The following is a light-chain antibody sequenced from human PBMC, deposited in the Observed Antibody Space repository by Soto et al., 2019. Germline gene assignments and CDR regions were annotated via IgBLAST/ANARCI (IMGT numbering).Light chain of an antibody. J-gene: IGKJ1*01. CDR1: EGVSTN. CDR3: QQYNNYPRA. Sequence: IELTQSPSTLSAAVGDRVTITCRASEGVSTNLAWYQQKPGKAPRLLIYRASTLTTGLPARFSGSGSGTEFTLTISSLQSDDFAVYYCQQYNNYPRAFGQGTKVDI. V-gene: IGKV1-5*03. CDR2: RAS.